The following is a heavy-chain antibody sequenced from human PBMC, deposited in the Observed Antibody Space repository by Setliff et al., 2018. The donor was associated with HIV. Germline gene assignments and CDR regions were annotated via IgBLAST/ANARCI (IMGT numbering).Heavy chain of an antibody. J-gene: IGHJ4*02. Sequence: SSETLSLTCTVSGGSISSSSYFWGWIRQPPGKGLEWIGSIYYSGSTYYNPSLQSRVTISVDTSKNQFSLKLSSVTAADTAVYYCARQKTMTTYFDYWGQGTLVTVSS. CDR3: ARQKTMTTYFDY. D-gene: IGHD4-17*01. V-gene: IGHV4-39*01. CDR2: IYYSGST. CDR1: GGSISSSSYF.